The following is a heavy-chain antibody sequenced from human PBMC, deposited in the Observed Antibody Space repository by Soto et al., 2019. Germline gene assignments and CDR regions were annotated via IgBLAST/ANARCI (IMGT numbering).Heavy chain of an antibody. CDR1: GFTFSSYA. V-gene: IGHV3-64*01. J-gene: IGHJ4*02. D-gene: IGHD3-10*01. CDR3: ARRGYGLYFDY. CDR2: ISGNGDST. Sequence: GGSLRPSCAASGFTFSSYAMHWVRQAPGKGLEYVSVISGNGDSTYYANSVKGRFTISRDNSKNTLYLQMGSLRAEDMAVYYCARRGYGLYFDYWGQGTLVTVSS.